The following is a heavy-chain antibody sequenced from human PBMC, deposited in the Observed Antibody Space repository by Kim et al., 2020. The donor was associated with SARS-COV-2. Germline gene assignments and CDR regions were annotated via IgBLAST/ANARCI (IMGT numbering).Heavy chain of an antibody. J-gene: IGHJ3*02. CDR1: GYTFTSYY. D-gene: IGHD2-2*02. Sequence: ASVKVSCKASGYTFTSYYMHWVRQAPGQGLEWMGIINPSGGSTSYAQKFQGRVTMTRDTSTSTVYMELSSLRSEDTAVYYCARAVVVPAAILGDAFDIWGQGTMVTVSS. CDR3: ARAVVVPAAILGDAFDI. V-gene: IGHV1-46*01. CDR2: INPSGGST.